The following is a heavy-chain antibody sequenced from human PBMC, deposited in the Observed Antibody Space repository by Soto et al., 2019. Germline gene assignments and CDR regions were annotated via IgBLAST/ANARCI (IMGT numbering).Heavy chain of an antibody. V-gene: IGHV5-10-1*01. CDR1: GVSFDDNA. D-gene: IGHD7-27*01. Sequence: VEALPISCSVSGVSFDDNAISWVRQMPGKGLEWMGRISRDGSSSSYSPSFQGHVSIYADRTTNTAYLQWSNLTTSDTAMYYCARLGPGDWGQGTLVTVS. CDR3: ARLGPGD. J-gene: IGHJ4*02. CDR2: ISRDGSSS.